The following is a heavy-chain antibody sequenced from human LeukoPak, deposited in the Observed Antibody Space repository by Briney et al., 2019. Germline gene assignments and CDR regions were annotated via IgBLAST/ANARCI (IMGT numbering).Heavy chain of an antibody. CDR3: AKGSGYYGSDAKYYFDY. V-gene: IGHV3-23*01. CDR2: IVGSGANT. Sequence: GGPLRLSCAASGFTFASYVITWVRQAPGKGLEWVSDIVGSGANTFYADSVKGRFTISRDNSKNTLYLQMNSLRAEDSALYYCAKGSGYYGSDAKYYFDYWGQGTLVTVSS. J-gene: IGHJ4*02. CDR1: GFTFASYV. D-gene: IGHD2-21*02.